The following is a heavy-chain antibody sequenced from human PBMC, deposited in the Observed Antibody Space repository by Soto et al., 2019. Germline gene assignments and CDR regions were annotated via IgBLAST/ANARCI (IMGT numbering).Heavy chain of an antibody. CDR3: AKNQERELPRVIDF. V-gene: IGHV3-23*01. J-gene: IGHJ4*02. CDR2: ITGSGGSK. D-gene: IGHD1-7*01. Sequence: EVQLLESGGGLVQPGGSLRLSCAPSGFTFSSYAMNWVRQAPGKGLEWVSAITGSGGSKWYADSVKGRFTISRDNSKNTLYLQMSSLRAEDTALYYCAKNQERELPRVIDFWGQGTLVTVSS. CDR1: GFTFSSYA.